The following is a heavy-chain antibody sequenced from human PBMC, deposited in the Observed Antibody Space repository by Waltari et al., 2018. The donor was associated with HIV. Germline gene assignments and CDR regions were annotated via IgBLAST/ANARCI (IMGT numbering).Heavy chain of an antibody. J-gene: IGHJ5*02. Sequence: EVRLVQSGAEVTKSGEYLKISCTGSGYKCTKYWIAWVRQMDGKGLEWMGSIYAGDSDARYNPSFQGQVTMSVDKSTNTAYLEWGSLRASDTATYYCARNNDDYDWFDPWGQGTLVTVSS. V-gene: IGHV5-51*01. CDR1: GYKCTKYW. CDR3: ARNNDDYDWFDP. D-gene: IGHD4-17*01. CDR2: IYAGDSDA.